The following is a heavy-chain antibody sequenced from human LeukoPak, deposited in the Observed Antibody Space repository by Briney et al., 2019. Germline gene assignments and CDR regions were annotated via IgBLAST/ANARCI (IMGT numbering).Heavy chain of an antibody. CDR2: INPNSGGT. CDR1: GYTFTGYY. J-gene: IGHJ4*02. Sequence: ASVKVSCKAAGYTFTGYYMHWVRQAPGQGLEWMGWINPNSGGTNYAQKFQGRVTMTRDTSISTAYMELSRLRSDGTAVYYCARLVLRFLEDDDYWGQGTLVTVSS. D-gene: IGHD3-3*01. V-gene: IGHV1-2*02. CDR3: ARLVLRFLEDDDY.